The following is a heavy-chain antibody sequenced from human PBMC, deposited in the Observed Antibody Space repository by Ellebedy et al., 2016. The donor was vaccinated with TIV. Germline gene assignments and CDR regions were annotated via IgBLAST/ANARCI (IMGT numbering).Heavy chain of an antibody. CDR3: AGAGAYYPFDY. J-gene: IGHJ4*02. CDR1: GNSISTYY. Sequence: MPSETLSLTCTVSGNSISTYYWSRIRQPPGKGLEWLGNIYYSGSTTYNPSLMSRATLSVDTSKNQFSLKLSSVTATDTAVYYCAGAGAYYPFDYWGQGTLVTVSS. V-gene: IGHV4-59*01. CDR2: IYYSGST. D-gene: IGHD3-22*01.